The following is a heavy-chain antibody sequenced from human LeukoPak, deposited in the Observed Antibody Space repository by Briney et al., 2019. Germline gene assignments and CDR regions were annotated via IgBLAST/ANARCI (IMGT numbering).Heavy chain of an antibody. D-gene: IGHD2-15*01. Sequence: SEPLSLTCTVSGGSISSYYWSWIRQPPGKGLEWIGYIYYSGSTNYNPSLKSRVTISVDTSKNQFSLKLSSVTAADTAVYYCARDSDCSGGSCYFDYWGQGTLVTVSS. CDR3: ARDSDCSGGSCYFDY. J-gene: IGHJ4*02. CDR1: GGSISSYY. CDR2: IYYSGST. V-gene: IGHV4-59*01.